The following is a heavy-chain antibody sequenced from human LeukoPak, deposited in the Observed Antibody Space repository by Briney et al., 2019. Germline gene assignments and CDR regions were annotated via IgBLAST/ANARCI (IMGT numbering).Heavy chain of an antibody. Sequence: PGGSLRLSCAASGFTFSGYNLNWVRQAPRKGLEWVSYISSSGSTIYYADSVKGRFTISRDNAKNSLFLQMNSLRAEDTAVYYCARDLDPLNYWGQGTLVTVSS. J-gene: IGHJ4*02. CDR3: ARDLDPLNY. CDR1: GFTFSGYN. D-gene: IGHD3/OR15-3a*01. CDR2: ISSSGSTI. V-gene: IGHV3-48*01.